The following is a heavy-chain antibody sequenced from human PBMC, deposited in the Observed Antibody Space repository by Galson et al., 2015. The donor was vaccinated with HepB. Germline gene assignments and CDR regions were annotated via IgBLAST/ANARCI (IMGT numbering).Heavy chain of an antibody. CDR1: GFTFTSYG. CDR2: ISAYNGNT. V-gene: IGHV1-18*01. D-gene: IGHD3-10*01. J-gene: IGHJ4*02. Sequence: SVRVSCKASGFTFTSYGMSWVRQAPGKGLEWMGWISAYNGNTNYAQKLKGRVTMTTDTSTSTAYMEMRSLRADDTAVYYCAKAWGRGDWGDYWGQGTLVTVSS. CDR3: AKAWGRGDWGDY.